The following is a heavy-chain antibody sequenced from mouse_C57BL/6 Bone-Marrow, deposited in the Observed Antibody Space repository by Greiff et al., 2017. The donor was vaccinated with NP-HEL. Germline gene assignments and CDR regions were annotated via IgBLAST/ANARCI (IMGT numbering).Heavy chain of an antibody. CDR2: ISDGGSYT. D-gene: IGHD1-1*01. CDR3: ATIYYYGSRPFDY. Sequence: EVHLVESGGGLVKPGGSLKLSCAASGFTFSSYAMSWVRQTPEKRLEWVATISDGGSYTYYPDNVKGRFTISRDNAKNNLYLQMSHLKSEDTAMYYCATIYYYGSRPFDYWGQGTTLTVSS. CDR1: GFTFSSYA. V-gene: IGHV5-4*01. J-gene: IGHJ2*01.